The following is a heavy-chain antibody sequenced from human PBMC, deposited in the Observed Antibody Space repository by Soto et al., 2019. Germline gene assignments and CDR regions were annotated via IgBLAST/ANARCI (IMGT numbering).Heavy chain of an antibody. CDR3: AKDEGRYTYGLRDC. D-gene: IGHD5-18*01. V-gene: IGHV3-33*06. J-gene: IGHJ4*02. CDR1: GFTFSNYG. CDR2: IWYDGSYK. Sequence: GGSLRLSCAASGFTFSNYGMHWVRQAPGKGLEWVAVIWYDGSYKYYADSVKGRFTISRDNSRTTLHLQMNSLRAEDTAVYYYAKDEGRYTYGLRDCWGQGTLVSVSS.